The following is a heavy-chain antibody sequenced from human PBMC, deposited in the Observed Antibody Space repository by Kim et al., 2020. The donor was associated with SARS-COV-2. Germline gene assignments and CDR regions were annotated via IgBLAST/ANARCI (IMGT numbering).Heavy chain of an antibody. Sequence: SETLSLTCAVYGGSFSGYYWSWIRQPPGKGLEWIGEINHSGSTDYNPSLKSRVTISVHTSKNQFSLKLSSVTAADTAVYYCALGASGNAHDYYGMDVWGQGTTVTVSS. J-gene: IGHJ6*02. CDR3: ALGASGNAHDYYGMDV. V-gene: IGHV4-34*01. CDR2: INHSGST. D-gene: IGHD3-10*01. CDR1: GGSFSGYY.